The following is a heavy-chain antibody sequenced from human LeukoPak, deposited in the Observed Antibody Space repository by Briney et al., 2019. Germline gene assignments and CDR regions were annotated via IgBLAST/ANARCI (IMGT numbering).Heavy chain of an antibody. CDR3: ARGYYYDSSGYDY. Sequence: GGSLRLSCAASGFTFSSYAMSWVRQAPGKGLEWVSAISGSGGSTYYADSVKGRFTISRDNSKSTLYLQMNSLRAEDTAVYHCARGYYYDSSGYDYWGQGTPVTVSS. CDR2: ISGSGGST. J-gene: IGHJ4*02. D-gene: IGHD3-22*01. V-gene: IGHV3-23*01. CDR1: GFTFSSYA.